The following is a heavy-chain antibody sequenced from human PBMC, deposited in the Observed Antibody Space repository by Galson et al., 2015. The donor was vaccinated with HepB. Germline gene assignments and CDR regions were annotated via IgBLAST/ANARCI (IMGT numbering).Heavy chain of an antibody. Sequence: AQKFQGRVTITADTSTSTAYMEPSSLRSDDTALYYCARSHYYDSSPFDSWGQGTLVTVSS. V-gene: IGHV1-69*02. J-gene: IGHJ4*02. CDR3: ARSHYYDSSPFDS. D-gene: IGHD3-22*01.